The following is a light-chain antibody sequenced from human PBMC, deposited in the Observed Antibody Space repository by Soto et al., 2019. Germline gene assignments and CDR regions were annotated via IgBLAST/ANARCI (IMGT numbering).Light chain of an antibody. CDR3: AAWDDILSGYV. Sequence: QSVLTQPPSASGTPGQRVTISCSGSSSNIGSNYVYWYQRLPGTAPKLLIYSNNQRPSGVPDRFSGSKSGTSASLAISGLRSEDEADYYCAAWDDILSGYVFGTGTKATVL. CDR2: SNN. CDR1: SSNIGSNY. V-gene: IGLV1-47*02. J-gene: IGLJ1*01.